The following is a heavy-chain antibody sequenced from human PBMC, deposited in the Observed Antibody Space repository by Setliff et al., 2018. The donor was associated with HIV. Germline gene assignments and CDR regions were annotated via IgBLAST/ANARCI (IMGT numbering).Heavy chain of an antibody. D-gene: IGHD1-7*01. V-gene: IGHV4-59*01. J-gene: IGHJ6*03. Sequence: SETLSLTCTVSGGSISSYYWSWIRQPPGKGLEWIGYIYYSGSTNYNPSLKSRVTISVDTSKNQFSLKLSFVTAADTAVYYCARGDGTKYYYYYMDVWGKGTTVTVSS. CDR3: ARGDGTKYYYYYMDV. CDR1: GGSISSYY. CDR2: IYYSGST.